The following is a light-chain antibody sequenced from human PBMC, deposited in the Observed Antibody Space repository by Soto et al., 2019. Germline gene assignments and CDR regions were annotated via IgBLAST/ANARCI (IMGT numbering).Light chain of an antibody. CDR2: EVS. V-gene: IGLV2-8*01. CDR1: SSDVGGYKY. Sequence: QSALTQPPSASGSLGQSVTISCTGTSSDVGGYKYVSWYQQHPGKAPKVMIYEVSNRPSGVPDRFSGSKSGNTASLTVSGLQAEDEADYYCSSYAGSYSYVFGTGTKLTVL. CDR3: SSYAGSYSYV. J-gene: IGLJ1*01.